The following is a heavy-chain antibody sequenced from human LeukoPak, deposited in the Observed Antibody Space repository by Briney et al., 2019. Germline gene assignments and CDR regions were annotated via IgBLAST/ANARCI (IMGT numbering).Heavy chain of an antibody. CDR1: GFTFSSYG. CDR2: IWYDGSNK. D-gene: IGHD6-6*01. J-gene: IGHJ6*02. Sequence: PGGPLRLSCAASGFTFSSYGMHWVRQAPGKGLEGVAVIWYDGSNKYYADSVKGRFTISRDNSKNTLYLQMNSLRAEDTAVYYCARDRGSSAPGYYYGMDVWGQGTTVTVSS. V-gene: IGHV3-33*01. CDR3: ARDRGSSAPGYYYGMDV.